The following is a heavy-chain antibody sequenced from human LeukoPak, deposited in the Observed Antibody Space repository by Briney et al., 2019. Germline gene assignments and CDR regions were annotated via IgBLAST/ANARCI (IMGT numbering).Heavy chain of an antibody. Sequence: PSETLSLTCGVSGGSISSSYWWSWVRQPPGKGLEWIGEIYHSGSTNYNPSLKSRVTISMDKSKNQFSLKLSSVTAADTAVYYCARGRRVYGSGSYWNYWGQGTLVTVSS. V-gene: IGHV4-4*02. D-gene: IGHD3-10*01. J-gene: IGHJ4*02. CDR3: ARGRRVYGSGSYWNY. CDR1: GGSISSSYW. CDR2: IYHSGST.